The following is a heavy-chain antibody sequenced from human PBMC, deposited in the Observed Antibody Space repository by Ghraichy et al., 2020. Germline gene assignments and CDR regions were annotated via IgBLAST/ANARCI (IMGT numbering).Heavy chain of an antibody. CDR3: AKNYARSQAYYDY. Sequence: GGSLRLSCAASGFTFSDYAMTWVRQAPGKGLEWVSAIDGTSVYTFYGDSVKGRFTISRDNFRNTMYLQMNSLRVEDTALYYCAKNYARSQAYYDYWGQGFLVTVSS. D-gene: IGHD1-7*01. V-gene: IGHV3-23*01. CDR2: IDGTSVYT. CDR1: GFTFSDYA. J-gene: IGHJ4*02.